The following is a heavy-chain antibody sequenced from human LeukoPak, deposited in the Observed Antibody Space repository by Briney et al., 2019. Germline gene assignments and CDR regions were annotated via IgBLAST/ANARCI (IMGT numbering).Heavy chain of an antibody. CDR2: ISSSGSTI. Sequence: QPGGSLRLSCAASGFTFSSYEMNWVRQAPGKGLEWVSYISSSGSTIYYADSVKGRFTISRDNSKNTLYLQMNSLRAEDTAVYYCARDPGHYYDSGSSYPDLDYWGQGTLVTVSS. D-gene: IGHD3-10*01. CDR3: ARDPGHYYDSGSSYPDLDY. J-gene: IGHJ4*02. V-gene: IGHV3-48*03. CDR1: GFTFSSYE.